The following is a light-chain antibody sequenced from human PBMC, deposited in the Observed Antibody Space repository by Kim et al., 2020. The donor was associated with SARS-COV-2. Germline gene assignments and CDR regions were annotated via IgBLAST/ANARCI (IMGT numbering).Light chain of an antibody. J-gene: IGKJ4*01. CDR1: QSVTSAY. CDR3: QQYGNSVT. CDR2: RAS. V-gene: IGKV3-20*01. Sequence: EIVLKQSPGTLSLSPGERATLFCRASQSVTSAYLAWYQQKPGQPPRLLIYRASSRATGIPDRFSGSGSGTDFILTISRLEPEDFAVYYCQQYGNSVTFGGGTKVDIK.